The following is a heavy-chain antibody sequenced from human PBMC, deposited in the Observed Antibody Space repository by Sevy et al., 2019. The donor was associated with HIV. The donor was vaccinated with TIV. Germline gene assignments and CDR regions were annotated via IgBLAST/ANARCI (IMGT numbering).Heavy chain of an antibody. CDR3: SWGYYYESSGYSDY. CDR1: GFTFGDYA. D-gene: IGHD3-22*01. V-gene: IGHV3-49*03. Sequence: GGSLRLSCTGSGFTFGDYAMSWFRQAPGMGLEWVGFIRSKGYGGATGNAASGKARFTSSRDDSKSNADLQMNSLKTEETAVYYCSWGYYYESSGYSDYWGQGTLVTVSS. J-gene: IGHJ4*02. CDR2: IRSKGYGGAT.